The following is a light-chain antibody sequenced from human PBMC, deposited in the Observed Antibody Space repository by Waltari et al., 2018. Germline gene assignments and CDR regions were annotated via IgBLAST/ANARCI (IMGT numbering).Light chain of an antibody. Sequence: QSVLTQPPSASGTPGQRVTISCSGGRSNIGNNYVFWYQQFPGTAPKLLIYRIYQRPAGVPDRFSGSKSGTSASLAISGLRSEDEADYYCAAWDVSLSVWVFGGGTKLTIL. CDR1: RSNIGNNY. CDR3: AAWDVSLSVWV. J-gene: IGLJ3*02. CDR2: RIY. V-gene: IGLV1-47*01.